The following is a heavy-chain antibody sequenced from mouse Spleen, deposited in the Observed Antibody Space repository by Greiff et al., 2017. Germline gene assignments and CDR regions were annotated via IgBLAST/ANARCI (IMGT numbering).Heavy chain of an antibody. CDR2: IYPGDGDT. V-gene: IGHV1-82*01. CDR1: GYAFSSSW. CDR3: ARGGTRDWYPDV. D-gene: IGHD3-3*01. J-gene: IGHJ1*01. Sequence: VQLQESGPELVKPGASVKISCKASGYAFSSSWMNWVKQRPGRGLEWIGRIYPGDGDTNYNGKFKGKATLTADKSSSTAYMQLSSLTSEDSAVYFCARGGTRDWYPDVWVAGTTVTVSA.